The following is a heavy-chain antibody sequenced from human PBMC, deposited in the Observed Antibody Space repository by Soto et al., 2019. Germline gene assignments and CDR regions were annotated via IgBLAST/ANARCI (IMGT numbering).Heavy chain of an antibody. CDR2: VNHSGST. V-gene: IGHV4-34*01. CDR3: ARETYGDYVGYFDP. Sequence: PSETLSLTCGVYGGSFSGYYWSWIRQPPGKGLEWIGEVNHSGSTNYNPSLKSRVTISVDTSKNQFSLKLSSVTAADTAVYYCARETYGDYVGYFDPWGQGIQVT. D-gene: IGHD4-17*01. CDR1: GGSFSGYY. J-gene: IGHJ5*02.